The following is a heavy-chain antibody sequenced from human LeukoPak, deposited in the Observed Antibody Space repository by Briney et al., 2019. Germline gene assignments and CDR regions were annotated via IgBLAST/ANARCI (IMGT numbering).Heavy chain of an antibody. CDR3: AKMAPTLTGYFYYYYYMDV. V-gene: IGHV3-23*01. CDR2: ISSTGGTT. CDR1: GFTFSSYG. D-gene: IGHD3-9*01. Sequence: GGTLRLSCAASGFTFSSYGMSWVRQAPGKGLEWVSAISSTGGTTYYADSVKGRLTISRDNSKNTLYLQMNSLRAEDTAVYYCAKMAPTLTGYFYYYYYMDVWGKGTTVTVSS. J-gene: IGHJ6*03.